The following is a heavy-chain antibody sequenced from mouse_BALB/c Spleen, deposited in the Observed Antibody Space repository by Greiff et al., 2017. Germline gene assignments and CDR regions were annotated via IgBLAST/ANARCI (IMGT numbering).Heavy chain of an antibody. CDR3: ARSKVANYYAMDY. Sequence: QVQLKQSGAELVRPGTSVKVSCKASGYAFTNYLIEWVKQRPGQGLEWIGVINPGSGGTNYNEKFKGKATLTADKSSSTAYMQLSGLTSDDSAVYFCARSKVANYYAMDYWGQGTSVTVSS. D-gene: IGHD1-1*02. CDR2: INPGSGGT. CDR1: GYAFTNYL. J-gene: IGHJ4*01. V-gene: IGHV1-54*03.